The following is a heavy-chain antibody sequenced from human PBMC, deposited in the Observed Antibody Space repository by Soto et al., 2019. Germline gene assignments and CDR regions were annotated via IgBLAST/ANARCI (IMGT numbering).Heavy chain of an antibody. CDR1: GFTFSNYA. Sequence: GGSLRLSCAVSGFTFSNYAMNWVRQAPGKGLEWVSTISGSGGSPYYADSVKGRFTIFRDNSKNTHYLQMNSLRAGDSAIYYCAKAGTSGLYYFDYWGQGILVTVSS. V-gene: IGHV3-23*01. D-gene: IGHD6-19*01. J-gene: IGHJ4*02. CDR3: AKAGTSGLYYFDY. CDR2: ISGSGGSP.